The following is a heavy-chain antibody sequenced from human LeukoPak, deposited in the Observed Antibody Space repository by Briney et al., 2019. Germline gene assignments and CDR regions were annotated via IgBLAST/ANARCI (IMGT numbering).Heavy chain of an antibody. CDR1: GDSISSYF. Sequence: SETLSLTCTVSGDSISSYFWTWIRQPAEKGLEWIGRIYSSGSTNYNPSLKSRVTMSVDTSKNQFFLKLSSVTAADTAVYYCARDRSGWYGSEYWGQGTLVTVSS. CDR2: IYSSGST. CDR3: ARDRSGWYGSEY. J-gene: IGHJ4*02. V-gene: IGHV4-4*07. D-gene: IGHD6-19*01.